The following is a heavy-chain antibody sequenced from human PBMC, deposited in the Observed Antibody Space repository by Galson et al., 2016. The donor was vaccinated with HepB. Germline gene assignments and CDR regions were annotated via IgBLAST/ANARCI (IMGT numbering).Heavy chain of an antibody. CDR2: ITNDGTIK. D-gene: IGHD3-22*01. V-gene: IGHV3-33*08. J-gene: IGHJ4*02. CDR1: GFTFSTYA. CDR3: ARDSGYSYSYFNY. Sequence: SLRLSCAASGFTFSTYAMGWVRQAPGKGLEWVAFITNDGTIKYYADSVKGRFTISRDNSKDTLYLQMNSLRAEDTAVYYCARDSGYSYSYFNYWGQGTLVTVSS.